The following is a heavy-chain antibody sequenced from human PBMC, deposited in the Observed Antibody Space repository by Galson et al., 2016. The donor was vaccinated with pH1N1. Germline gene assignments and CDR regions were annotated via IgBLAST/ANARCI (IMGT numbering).Heavy chain of an antibody. D-gene: IGHD3-3*01. Sequence: SVKVSCKASGGTISEYAISWVRQAPGQGLEWMGGIIPIFGTPNYAQNFRGRLKITADKSTSTVYLEKKSLTPDDTAVYYCARGRVPMFGVIKYYGMDVWGQGTTVTVSS. J-gene: IGHJ6*02. V-gene: IGHV1-69*06. CDR1: GGTISEYA. CDR3: ARGRVPMFGVIKYYGMDV. CDR2: IIPIFGTP.